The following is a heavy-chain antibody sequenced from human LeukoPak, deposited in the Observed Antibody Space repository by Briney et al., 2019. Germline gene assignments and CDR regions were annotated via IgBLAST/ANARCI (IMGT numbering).Heavy chain of an antibody. V-gene: IGHV1-69*13. CDR1: GGTFSSYA. Sequence: ASVKVSCKASGGTFSSYAISWVRQAHGQGLEWMGGIIPIFGTANYAQKFQGRVTITADESTSTAYMELSSLRSEDTAVYYCARESHLYSSGGSCHPMDVWGKGTTVTVSS. J-gene: IGHJ6*03. CDR3: ARESHLYSSGGSCHPMDV. D-gene: IGHD2-15*01. CDR2: IIPIFGTA.